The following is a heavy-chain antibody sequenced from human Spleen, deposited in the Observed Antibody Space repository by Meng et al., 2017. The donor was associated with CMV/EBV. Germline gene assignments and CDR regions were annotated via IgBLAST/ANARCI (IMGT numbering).Heavy chain of an antibody. D-gene: IGHD6-13*01. CDR3: AYLPYSSSWDY. CDR1: GFTFSSYA. Sequence: GESLKISCAASGFTFSSYAIHWVRQAPGKGLEWVAVISYDENYKYYADSVKGRFTISRDNSKNTLYLQMNSLRAEDTAVYYCAYLPYSSSWDYWGQGTLVTVSS. CDR2: ISYDENYK. J-gene: IGHJ4*02. V-gene: IGHV3-30-3*01.